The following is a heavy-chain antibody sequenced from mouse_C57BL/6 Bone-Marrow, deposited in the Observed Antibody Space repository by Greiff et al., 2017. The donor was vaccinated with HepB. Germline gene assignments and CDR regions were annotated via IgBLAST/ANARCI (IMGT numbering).Heavy chain of an antibody. D-gene: IGHD2-1*01. J-gene: IGHJ1*03. CDR1: GFTFSDYY. CDR2: ISNGGGST. CDR3: ARRGLYYGTFYWYFDV. Sequence: EVMLVESGGGLVQPGGSLKLSCAASGFTFSDYYMYWVRQTPEKRLEWVAYISNGGGSTYYPDTVKGRFTISRDNAKNTLYLQMIRLKSEDTAMYYIARRGLYYGTFYWYFDVWGTGTTVTVSS. V-gene: IGHV5-12*01.